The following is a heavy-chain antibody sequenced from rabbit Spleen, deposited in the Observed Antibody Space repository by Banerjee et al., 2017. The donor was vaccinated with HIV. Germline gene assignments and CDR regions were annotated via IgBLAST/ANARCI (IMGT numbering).Heavy chain of an antibody. Sequence: EQLEESGGGLVKPEGSLTLTCKASGVSLNDKDVMCWVRQAPGKGLEWIARINIVTGRSVYARWAKGRFTMSRTSSTTVTLQMTGLTVADTATYFCARDLVDAIGWNFNLWGPGTLVTVS. J-gene: IGHJ4*01. V-gene: IGHV1S45*01. CDR1: GVSLNDKDV. D-gene: IGHD6-1*01. CDR3: ARDLVDAIGWNFNL. CDR2: INIVTGRS.